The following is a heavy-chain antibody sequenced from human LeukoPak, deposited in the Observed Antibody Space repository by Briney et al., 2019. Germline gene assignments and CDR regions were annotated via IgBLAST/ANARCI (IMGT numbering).Heavy chain of an antibody. CDR1: GFTFSSYG. D-gene: IGHD4-17*01. J-gene: IGHJ5*02. CDR2: IWYDGSNN. V-gene: IGHV3-33*06. CDR3: AKGLYRRVTTVTTSWFDP. Sequence: GGSLSLSCAASGFTFSSYGMHWVRQAPGTGLERVAVIWYDGSNNYYADSLKGRFTISRDNSKNVLYLQMNSLRAEDTAVYYCAKGLYRRVTTVTTSWFDPWGQGTLVSVSS.